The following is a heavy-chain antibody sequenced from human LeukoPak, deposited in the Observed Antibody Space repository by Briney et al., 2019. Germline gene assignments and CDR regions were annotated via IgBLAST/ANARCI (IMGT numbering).Heavy chain of an antibody. J-gene: IGHJ6*03. CDR1: GGTFSSYA. V-gene: IGHV1-69*05. Sequence: GASVKVSCKASGGTFSSYAISWVRQAPGQGLEWMGGIIPIFGTANYAQKFEGRVTITTDESTSTAYMELSSLRSEDTAVYYCARPSDLRPGYYMDVWGKGTTVTVSS. D-gene: IGHD3-3*01. CDR3: ARPSDLRPGYYMDV. CDR2: IIPIFGTA.